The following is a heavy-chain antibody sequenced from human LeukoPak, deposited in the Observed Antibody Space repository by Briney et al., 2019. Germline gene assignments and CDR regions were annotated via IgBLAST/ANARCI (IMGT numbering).Heavy chain of an antibody. D-gene: IGHD6-13*01. J-gene: IGHJ6*03. V-gene: IGHV1-2*02. CDR1: GYTFTGYY. CDR3: ARAIRSSWYYSYYYYIDV. CDR2: INPNSGGT. Sequence: ASVKVSCKASGYTFTGYYMHWVRQAPGQGLEWMGWINPNSGGTNYAQKFQGRVTMTRNTSISTAYLELSSLRSEDTAVYYCARAIRSSWYYSYYYYIDVWGKGTTVTISS.